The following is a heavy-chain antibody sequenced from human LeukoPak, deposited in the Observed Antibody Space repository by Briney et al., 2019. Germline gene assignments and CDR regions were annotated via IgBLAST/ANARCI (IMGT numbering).Heavy chain of an antibody. CDR3: ARPQRGAFEY. Sequence: SETLSLTCTVSGGSISSYYWSWIRQPPGKGLEWIGYIYYSGSTKYNPSLKSRVTISVDMSKNQFSLKLSSVTAADTAVYYCARPQRGAFEYWGQGTLVTVSS. CDR1: GGSISSYY. V-gene: IGHV4-59*01. D-gene: IGHD1-26*01. CDR2: IYYSGST. J-gene: IGHJ4*02.